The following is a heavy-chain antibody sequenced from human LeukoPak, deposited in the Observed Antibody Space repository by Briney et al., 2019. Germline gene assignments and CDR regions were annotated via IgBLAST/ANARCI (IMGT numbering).Heavy chain of an antibody. J-gene: IGHJ6*03. CDR3: ARAGVRAAAGPWRGQKNYYYYMDV. V-gene: IGHV4-61*02. CDR2: IYTSGST. D-gene: IGHD6-13*01. CDR1: GGSISSGSYY. Sequence: KPSETLSLTCTVSGGSISSGSYYWSWIRQPAGKGLEWIGRIYTSGSTNYNPSLKSRVTISVDTSKNQFSLKLSSVTAADTAVYYCARAGVRAAAGPWRGQKNYYYYMDVWGKGTTVTISS.